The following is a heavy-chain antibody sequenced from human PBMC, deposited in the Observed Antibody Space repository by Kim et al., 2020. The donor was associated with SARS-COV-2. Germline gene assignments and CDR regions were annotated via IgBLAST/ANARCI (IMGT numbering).Heavy chain of an antibody. Sequence: GGSLRLSCAASGFTFGDYAMHWVRQAPGKGLEWVSGISWNSGSIGYADSVKGRFTISRDNAKNSLYLQMNSLRAEDTALYYCAKGGTGYSSGHNYYYYYMDVWGKGTTVTVSS. J-gene: IGHJ6*03. V-gene: IGHV3-9*01. CDR1: GFTFGDYA. D-gene: IGHD6-19*01. CDR3: AKGGTGYSSGHNYYYYYMDV. CDR2: ISWNSGSI.